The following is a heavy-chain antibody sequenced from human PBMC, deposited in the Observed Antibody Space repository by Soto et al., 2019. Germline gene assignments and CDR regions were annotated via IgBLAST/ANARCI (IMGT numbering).Heavy chain of an antibody. Sequence: SETLSLTCTVSGGSISSSSYYWGWIRQPPGKGLEWIGSIYFSGSTYYNPSLKSQVTISVDTSKNQFALKLSSVTAADTAVYYCARRPPFDYGDYGAFDYWGQGTLVTVSS. CDR3: ARRPPFDYGDYGAFDY. CDR2: IYFSGST. V-gene: IGHV4-39*01. D-gene: IGHD4-17*01. CDR1: GGSISSSSYY. J-gene: IGHJ4*02.